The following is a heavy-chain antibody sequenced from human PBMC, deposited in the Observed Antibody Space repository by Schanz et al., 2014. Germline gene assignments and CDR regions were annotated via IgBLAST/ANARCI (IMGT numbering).Heavy chain of an antibody. V-gene: IGHV3-33*01. D-gene: IGHD3-9*01. CDR2: IWSDGSGK. J-gene: IGHJ6*02. CDR1: GFIFSNYG. Sequence: QVQLVESGGGVVQPGGSLRLSCAASGFIFSNYGMHWVRQAPGKGLEWVAVIWSDGSGKYYADSVKGRFTISRDSPKNTLYLQMNRLRAEDAALYCCARDCGPYYDKSMDVWGQGTTVAVSS. CDR3: ARDCGPYYDKSMDV.